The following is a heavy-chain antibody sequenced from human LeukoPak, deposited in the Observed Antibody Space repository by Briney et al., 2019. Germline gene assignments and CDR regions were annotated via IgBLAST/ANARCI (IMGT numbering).Heavy chain of an antibody. CDR3: ARRVIVATIDY. V-gene: IGHV4-39*01. D-gene: IGHD5-12*01. CDR2: IYYSGST. Sequence: SETLSHTCTVSGGSISSSSYYWAWIRQPPGKGREWIGSIYYSGSTYYNPSLKSRVTISADTSKNQFSLKLSSVTAADTAVYFCARRVIVATIDYWGQGTLVTVSS. CDR1: GGSISSSSYY. J-gene: IGHJ4*02.